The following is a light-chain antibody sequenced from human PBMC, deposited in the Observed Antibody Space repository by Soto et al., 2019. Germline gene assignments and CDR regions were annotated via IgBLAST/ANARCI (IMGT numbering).Light chain of an antibody. J-gene: IGKJ2*02. V-gene: IGKV3-15*01. CDR1: QSVNSN. CDR3: QQYNNWPPGT. CDR2: GAS. Sequence: EIVMTQSPATLSVSPGERVTLSRRASQSVNSNLAWYQLKPGQAPRLLIYGASTRATGIPARISGSGSGTEFTLTISSLQSEDFAVYFCQQYNNWPPGTFGQGTKLQIK.